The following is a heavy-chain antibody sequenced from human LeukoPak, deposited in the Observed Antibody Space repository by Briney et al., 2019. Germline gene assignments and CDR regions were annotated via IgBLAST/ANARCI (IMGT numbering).Heavy chain of an antibody. J-gene: IGHJ3*02. CDR2: VKENGNEQ. Sequence: PGGSLRLSCAASGFAISDYSMSWVRQAPGKGPEWVAHVKENGNEQYYADSVEGRFTISRDNAKRSLFLQMNNLRVEDTAVYYCARGPGDFDASDIWGQGTMVTVSS. V-gene: IGHV3-7*01. CDR1: GFAISDYS. CDR3: ARGPGDFDASDI. D-gene: IGHD1-26*01.